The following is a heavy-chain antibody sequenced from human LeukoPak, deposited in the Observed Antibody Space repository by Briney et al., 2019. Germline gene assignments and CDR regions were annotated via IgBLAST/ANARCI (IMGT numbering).Heavy chain of an antibody. J-gene: IGHJ6*03. CDR2: ISGSGGST. D-gene: IGHD5-12*01. Sequence: PGGSLRLSCVASGFTFSGYAMTWVRQTPGKGLEWVSSISGSGGSTYYADSVRGRFTISRDNSKNTLYVQMNSLRAEDTAVYYCAKGSRATAPYYYYYMDVRGKGTTVTVSS. V-gene: IGHV3-23*01. CDR1: GFTFSGYA. CDR3: AKGSRATAPYYYYYMDV.